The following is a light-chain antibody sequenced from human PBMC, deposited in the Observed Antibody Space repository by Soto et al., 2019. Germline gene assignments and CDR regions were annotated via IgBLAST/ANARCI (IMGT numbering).Light chain of an antibody. Sequence: ALTQPRSVSGSPGQSVTISCTGTSSDVGGYNYVSWYQQYPGKAPKLVIYEVSKRPSRVPDRFSGSKSGNTASPTISGVQADDEADYYCCSYAGRPYVFGTGTKLTVL. CDR2: EVS. CDR3: CSYAGRPYV. V-gene: IGLV2-11*01. CDR1: SSDVGGYNY. J-gene: IGLJ1*01.